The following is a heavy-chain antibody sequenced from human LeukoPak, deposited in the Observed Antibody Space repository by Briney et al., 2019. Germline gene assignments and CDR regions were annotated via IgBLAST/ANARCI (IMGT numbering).Heavy chain of an antibody. CDR2: IIPIFGTA. V-gene: IGHV1-69*13. Sequence: SVKVSCKASGGTFSSYAISWVRQAPGQGLEWMGGIIPIFGTANYAQKFQGRVTITADESTSTAYMELSSLRSEDTAVYYCAREHNSSSWLFDPWGQGTLVTVSS. J-gene: IGHJ5*02. D-gene: IGHD6-13*01. CDR3: AREHNSSSWLFDP. CDR1: GGTFSSYA.